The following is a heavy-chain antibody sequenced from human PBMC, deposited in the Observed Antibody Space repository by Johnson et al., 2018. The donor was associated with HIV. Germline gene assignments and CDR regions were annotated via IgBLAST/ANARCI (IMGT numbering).Heavy chain of an antibody. J-gene: IGHJ3*02. Sequence: VQLVESGGGLVQPGRSLRLSCAASGFTFDDYAMHWVRQAPGKGLEWVSGISWNSGSIGYADSVKGRFTISRDNAKNSLYLQMNSLRAEDTAVYYCARGGRVYDSSGYYAFDIWGQGTMVTVSS. CDR1: GFTFDDYA. CDR3: ARGGRVYDSSGYYAFDI. CDR2: ISWNSGSI. V-gene: IGHV3-9*01. D-gene: IGHD3-22*01.